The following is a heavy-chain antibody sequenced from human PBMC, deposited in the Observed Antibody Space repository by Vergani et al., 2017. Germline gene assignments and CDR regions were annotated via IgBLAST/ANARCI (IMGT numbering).Heavy chain of an antibody. CDR1: GFTLSNYD. Sequence: QVQLVESGEGVVQRGGSLRLSCATSGFTLSNYDMQWIRQGPGKGLEFVAFIQFDGSSQYYADSVKGRFTLSRDFSKNTLYLQMNSLRTDDTATYYCAKHFRGWGIDYWGQGTQVIVSS. J-gene: IGHJ4*02. CDR3: AKHFRGWGIDY. V-gene: IGHV3-30*02. CDR2: IQFDGSSQ. D-gene: IGHD3-16*01.